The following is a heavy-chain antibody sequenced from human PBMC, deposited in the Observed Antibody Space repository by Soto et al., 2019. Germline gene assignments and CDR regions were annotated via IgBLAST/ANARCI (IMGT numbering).Heavy chain of an antibody. CDR1: GFTFSSYS. CDR2: INSNTGYT. V-gene: IGHV3-21*01. J-gene: IGHJ5*01. CDR3: ARDRRDGDYFDS. Sequence: EVQLVESGGGLVKPGGSLRLSCAASGFTFSSYSMNWVRQAPGKGLEWVSCINSNTGYTCYADSVKGRFTISRDNAKNSLYMQMNSLRAEDKAVYYYARDRRDGDYFDSWGQGTLVTVSS. D-gene: IGHD3-10*01.